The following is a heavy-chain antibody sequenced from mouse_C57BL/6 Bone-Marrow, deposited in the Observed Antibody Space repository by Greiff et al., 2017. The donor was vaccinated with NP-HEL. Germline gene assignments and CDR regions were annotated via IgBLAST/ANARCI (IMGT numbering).Heavy chain of an antibody. V-gene: IGHV1-82*01. J-gene: IGHJ2*01. CDR3: ARVDPFFDY. CDR1: VSPFRSSW. CDR2: IYPGDGDT. Sequence: VQLTQSGPSLVKPGASVKISCKASVSPFRSSWLNGVKKRPGKGLRWIGRIYPGDGDTNYNGKFKGKATLTADKSSSTAYMQLSSLTSEDSAVYFCARVDPFFDYWGQGTTLTVSS.